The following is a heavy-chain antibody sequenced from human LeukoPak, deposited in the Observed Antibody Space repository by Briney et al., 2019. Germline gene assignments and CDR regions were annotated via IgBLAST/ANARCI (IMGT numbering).Heavy chain of an antibody. Sequence: GGSLRLSCAASGFTFSSYGMHWVRQAPGEGLEWVAFILYDGGNKYYADSVTGRFTISRDNSKNTLYLQMNSLRAEDTAVYYCARDDGGGDYWGQGTLVTVSS. CDR3: ARDDGGGDY. V-gene: IGHV3-33*05. CDR1: GFTFSSYG. D-gene: IGHD4-23*01. J-gene: IGHJ4*02. CDR2: ILYDGGNK.